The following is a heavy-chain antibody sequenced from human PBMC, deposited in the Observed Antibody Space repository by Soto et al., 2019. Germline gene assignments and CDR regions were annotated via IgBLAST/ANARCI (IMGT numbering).Heavy chain of an antibody. CDR2: IYPGNSDT. CDR3: AGGGITLYSGRFDP. CDR1: GYIFTNNW. Sequence: GESLKISCKGSGYIFTNNWIGWVRQMPGKGLEWMGIIYPGNSDTRYSPSFQGQVTISADKSISTAYLQWSSLKASDTAMYYCAGGGITLYSGRFDPWGQGTLVTVSS. V-gene: IGHV5-51*01. J-gene: IGHJ5*02. D-gene: IGHD1-7*01.